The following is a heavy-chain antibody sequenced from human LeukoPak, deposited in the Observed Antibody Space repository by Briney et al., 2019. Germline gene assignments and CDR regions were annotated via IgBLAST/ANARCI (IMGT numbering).Heavy chain of an antibody. CDR2: IYYSGST. CDR3: ARAIGADYGDYILGAFDI. D-gene: IGHD4-17*01. CDR1: GGSISSGGYY. J-gene: IGHJ3*02. Sequence: SETLSLTCTVSGGSISSGGYYWSWIRQHPGKGLEWIGYIYYSGSTYYNPSLKSRVTISVDTSKNQFSLKLSSVTAADTAVYYCARAIGADYGDYILGAFDIWGQGTMVTVSS. V-gene: IGHV4-31*03.